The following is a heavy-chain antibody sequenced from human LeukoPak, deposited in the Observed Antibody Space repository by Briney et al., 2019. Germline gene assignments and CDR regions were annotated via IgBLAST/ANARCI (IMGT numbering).Heavy chain of an antibody. J-gene: IGHJ4*02. Sequence: SVKVTCKASGGTFSSYAISWVRQAPGQGLEWMGRIVPILGIANYAQKFQGRVTITADKSTSTAYMELSSLRSEDTAVYYCAIDYYDSSGNDYWGQGTLVTVSS. D-gene: IGHD3-22*01. V-gene: IGHV1-69*04. CDR3: AIDYYDSSGNDY. CDR2: IVPILGIA. CDR1: GGTFSSYA.